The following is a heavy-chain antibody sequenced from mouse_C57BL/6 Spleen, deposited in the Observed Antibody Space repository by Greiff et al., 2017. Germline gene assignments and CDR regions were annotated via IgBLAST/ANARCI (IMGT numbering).Heavy chain of an antibody. J-gene: IGHJ3*01. D-gene: IGHD1-1*01. CDR1: GYTFTSYW. Sequence: VQLQQPGAELVKPGASVKVSCKASGYTFTSYWMHWVKQRPGQGLEWIGRIHPSDSDTNYNPKFKGKATLTADKSSSPAYLQLSSLTSEDSAVFNCAIYYYSSSYGFAYWGQGTLVTVSA. V-gene: IGHV1-74*01. CDR3: AIYYYSSSYGFAY. CDR2: IHPSDSDT.